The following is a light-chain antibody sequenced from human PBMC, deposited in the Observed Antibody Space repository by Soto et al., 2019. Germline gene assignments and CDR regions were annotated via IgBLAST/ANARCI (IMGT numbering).Light chain of an antibody. Sequence: QSVLTQPASVSGSPGQSITISCTGTSSDVGGFNFVSWYQQHPGKAPKVMIYDVSDRPSGVSNRFSGSKSGNTASLTISGLQAEDEADYYCSSYTSSTLGVFGTGPKITVL. CDR3: SSYTSSTLGV. J-gene: IGLJ1*01. V-gene: IGLV2-14*03. CDR1: SSDVGGFNF. CDR2: DVS.